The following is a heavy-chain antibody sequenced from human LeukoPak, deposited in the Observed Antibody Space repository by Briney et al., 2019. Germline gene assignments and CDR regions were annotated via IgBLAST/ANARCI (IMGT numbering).Heavy chain of an antibody. CDR2: INHSGST. V-gene: IGHV4-34*01. CDR3: ASRAIWFGELLDY. CDR1: GGSFSGYY. J-gene: IGHJ4*02. Sequence: PSETLSLTCAVYGGSFSGYYWSWIRQPPGKGLEWIGEINHSGSTNYNPSLKSRVTISVDTSKNQFSLKLSPVTAADTAVYYCASRAIWFGELLDYWGQGTLVTVSS. D-gene: IGHD3-10*01.